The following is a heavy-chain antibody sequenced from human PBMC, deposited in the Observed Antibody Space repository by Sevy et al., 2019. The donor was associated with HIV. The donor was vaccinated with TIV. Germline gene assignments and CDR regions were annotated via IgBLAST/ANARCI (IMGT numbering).Heavy chain of an antibody. J-gene: IGHJ6*02. CDR3: ARTLRFLEWLPNYYYYYGMDV. D-gene: IGHD3-3*01. CDR2: INTNTGNP. V-gene: IGHV7-4-1*02. Sequence: ASVKVSCKASGYTFTSYAMNWVRQAPGQGLEWMGWINTNTGNPTYAQGFTGRFVFSLDTSVSTAYLQISSLKAEDTAVYYCARTLRFLEWLPNYYYYYGMDVWGQGTTVTVSS. CDR1: GYTFTSYA.